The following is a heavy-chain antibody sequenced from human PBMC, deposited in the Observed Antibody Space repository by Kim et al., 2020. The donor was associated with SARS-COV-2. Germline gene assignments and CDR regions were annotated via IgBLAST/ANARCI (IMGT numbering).Heavy chain of an antibody. CDR2: IYYSGNT. D-gene: IGHD3-22*01. CDR3: ARALDYYDRSAYYD. Sequence: SETLSLICTVSGGSISTSSYYWGWIRQPPGKGLEWIGNIYYSGNTYYNSSLKSRVTIFLDTSKNQFTRKLSSVTAADTAVYYCARALDYYDRSAYYDWGQGTLVTVSS. CDR1: GGSISTSSYY. V-gene: IGHV4-39*01. J-gene: IGHJ4*02.